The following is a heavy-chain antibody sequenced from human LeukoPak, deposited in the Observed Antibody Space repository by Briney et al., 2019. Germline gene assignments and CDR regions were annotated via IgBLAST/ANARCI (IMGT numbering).Heavy chain of an antibody. V-gene: IGHV3-48*04. CDR1: GFTFSKHG. CDR3: ARSQYDSSSPDY. CDR2: ISDSSSRI. J-gene: IGHJ4*02. D-gene: IGHD3-22*01. Sequence: GGSLRLSCAASGFTFSKHGMNWVRQAPGKGLEWVSYISDSSSRILYADSVKGRFTISRDNSKNSVYLQMNSLRAEDTAVYYCARSQYDSSSPDYWGQGTLVTDSS.